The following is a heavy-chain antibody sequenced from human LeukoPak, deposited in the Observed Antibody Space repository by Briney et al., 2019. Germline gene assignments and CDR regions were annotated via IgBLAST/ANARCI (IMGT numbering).Heavy chain of an antibody. D-gene: IGHD3-22*01. CDR2: INHSGST. J-gene: IGHJ4*02. V-gene: IGHV4-34*01. CDR3: ARGALSSGYYYEMSNDY. Sequence: SETLSLTCAVYGGSFSGYYWSWIRQPPGTGLEWIGEINHSGSTNYNPSLKSRVTISVDTSKNQFSLKLSSVTAADTAVYYCARGALSSGYYYEMSNDYWGQGTLVTVSS. CDR1: GGSFSGYY.